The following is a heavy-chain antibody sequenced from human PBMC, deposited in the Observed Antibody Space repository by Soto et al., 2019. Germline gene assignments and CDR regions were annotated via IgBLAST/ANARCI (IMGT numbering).Heavy chain of an antibody. J-gene: IGHJ5*02. CDR2: MNPNSGNT. Sequence: QVQLVQSGAEVKKPGASVKVSCKASGYSFTRYDINWVRQATGQGLEWMGWMNPNSGNTDSAPKFQGRLTMTRNTSISTAYMELSSLRSEDTAVYYCATWIVAQRFDAWGQGTLVTVSS. D-gene: IGHD3-22*01. CDR3: ATWIVAQRFDA. CDR1: GYSFTRYD. V-gene: IGHV1-8*01.